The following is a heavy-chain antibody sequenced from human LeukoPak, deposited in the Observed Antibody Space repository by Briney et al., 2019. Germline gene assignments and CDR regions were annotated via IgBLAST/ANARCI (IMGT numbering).Heavy chain of an antibody. J-gene: IGHJ6*03. CDR1: GFTFSSYS. V-gene: IGHV3-48*04. CDR2: ISSSSTI. D-gene: IGHD6-6*01. Sequence: RRSLRLSCAASGFTFSSYSMNWVRHAPGKGLEWVSYISSSSTIYYADSVKGRFTISRDNAKNSLYLQMNSLRAEDTAVYYCARVIAARRHNYYYYYMDVWGKGTTVTVSS. CDR3: ARVIAARRHNYYYYYMDV.